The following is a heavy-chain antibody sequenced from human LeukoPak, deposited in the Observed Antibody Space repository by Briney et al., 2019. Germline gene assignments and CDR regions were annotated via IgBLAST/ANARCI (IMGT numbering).Heavy chain of an antibody. J-gene: IGHJ6*03. V-gene: IGHV3-66*01. CDR1: GFSVSNND. CDR3: ARGLPPTYYYYMDV. CDR2: IYSGGGT. Sequence: PGGSLRLSCAASGFSVSNNDMSWVRQAPGKGLEWVSVIYSGGGTYYADSVKGRFTISRDNSKNTLYLQMNSLRAEDTAVYYCARGLPPTYYYYMDVWGKGTTVTISS.